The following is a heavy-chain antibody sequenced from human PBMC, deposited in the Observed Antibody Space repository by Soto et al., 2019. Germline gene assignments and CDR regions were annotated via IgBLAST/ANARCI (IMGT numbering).Heavy chain of an antibody. D-gene: IGHD3-22*01. CDR1: GFTFSSYS. V-gene: IGHV3-48*01. J-gene: IGHJ4*02. Sequence: GGSLRLSCAASGFTFSSYSMNWVRQAPGKGLEWVSYISSSSSTIYYADSVKGRFTISRDNAKNSLYLQMNSLRAEDTAVYYCAREMTYYYDSSGSPLDYWGQGTLVTVSS. CDR3: AREMTYYYDSSGSPLDY. CDR2: ISSSSSTI.